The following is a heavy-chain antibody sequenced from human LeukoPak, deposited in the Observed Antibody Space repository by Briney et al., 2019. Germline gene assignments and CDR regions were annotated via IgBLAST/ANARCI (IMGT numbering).Heavy chain of an antibody. CDR1: GGSISSSSYY. Sequence: SETLSLTRTVSGGSISSSSYYWGWIRQPPGKGLEWIGSIYYSGSTYYNPSLKSRVTISVDTSKNQFSLKLSSVTAADTAVYYCARSNPGLRYFDWFKRAFDYWGQGTLVTVSS. CDR2: IYYSGST. J-gene: IGHJ4*02. CDR3: ARSNPGLRYFDWFKRAFDY. D-gene: IGHD3-9*01. V-gene: IGHV4-39*07.